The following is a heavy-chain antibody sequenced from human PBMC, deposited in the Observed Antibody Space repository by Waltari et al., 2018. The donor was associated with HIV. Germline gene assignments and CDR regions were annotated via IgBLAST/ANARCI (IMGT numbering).Heavy chain of an antibody. CDR2: MNPHTGNT. CDR1: GYTFTTYD. V-gene: IGHV1-8*02. Sequence: QVRLVQSGAEVRQPGASVRVSCKASGYTFTTYDMNWVRQASGQGLEWMGWMNPHTGNTAYSQKFQDRVLMTRDTAINTAYLQLDKLTSDDTAIYFCTRSPFPSDFWGQGTLVTVSS. J-gene: IGHJ4*02. CDR3: TRSPFPSDF.